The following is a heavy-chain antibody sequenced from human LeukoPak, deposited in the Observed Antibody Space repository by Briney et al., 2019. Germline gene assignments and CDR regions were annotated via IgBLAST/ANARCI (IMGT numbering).Heavy chain of an antibody. D-gene: IGHD3-3*01. CDR3: ARDFWYDFWSGYHENYYYYGMDV. CDR2: INPSGGST. V-gene: IGHV1-46*01. J-gene: IGHJ6*02. Sequence: ASVKVSCKASGYTFTSYYMHWVRQAPGQGLEWMGIINPSGGSTSYAQKFQGRVTMTRDTSTSTVYMELSSLRSEDTAVYYCARDFWYDFWSGYHENYYYYGMDVWGQGTTVTVSS. CDR1: GYTFTSYY.